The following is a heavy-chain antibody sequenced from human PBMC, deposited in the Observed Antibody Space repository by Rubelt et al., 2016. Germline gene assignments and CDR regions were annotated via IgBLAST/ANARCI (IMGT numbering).Heavy chain of an antibody. V-gene: IGHV3-23*04. D-gene: IGHD1-26*01. Sequence: EVQLVESGGGFVKPGGSLRLSCAASGFTFSSYAMSWVRQAPGKGLEWVSAISGRGVSTYYADSVKGRFTISRDNSKNTLYLQMNSLRAEDTAVDYCARTIAGTTWDYFDYWGQGTLVTVSS. CDR3: ARTIAGTTWDYFDY. CDR2: ISGRGVST. J-gene: IGHJ4*02. CDR1: GFTFSSYA.